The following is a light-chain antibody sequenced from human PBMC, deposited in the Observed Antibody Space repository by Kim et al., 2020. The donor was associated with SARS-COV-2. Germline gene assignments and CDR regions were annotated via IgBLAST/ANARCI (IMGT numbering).Light chain of an antibody. J-gene: IGLJ1*01. Sequence: SVKLTCTLSSGHSTYIIAWHQHQPGKAPRYLMKLEGSGSYNRGSGVPDRFSGSSSGADRYLTISNLQSEDEADYYCETWNSNTHVFGTGTQLTVL. CDR2: LEGSGSY. CDR3: ETWNSNTHV. CDR1: SGHSTYI. V-gene: IGLV4-60*03.